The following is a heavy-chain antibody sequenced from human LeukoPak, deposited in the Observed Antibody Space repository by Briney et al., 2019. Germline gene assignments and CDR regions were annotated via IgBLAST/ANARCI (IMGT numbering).Heavy chain of an antibody. J-gene: IGHJ4*02. D-gene: IGHD5-18*01. CDR3: ASKSGYSYGLDY. V-gene: IGHV4-30-2*01. CDR1: SGSISSGGYY. CDR2: IYHSGST. Sequence: PSETLSLTCTVSSGSISSGGYYWSWIRQPPGKGLEWIGYIYHSGSTYYNPSLKSRVTISVDRSKNQFSLKLSSVTAADTAVYYCASKSGYSYGLDYWGQGTLVTVSS.